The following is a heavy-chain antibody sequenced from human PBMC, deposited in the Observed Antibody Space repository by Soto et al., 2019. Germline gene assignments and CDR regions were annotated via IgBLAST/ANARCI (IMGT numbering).Heavy chain of an antibody. Sequence: PSETLSLTCTVSGGSISSYYWSWIRQPPGKGLEWIGYIYYSWSTNYNPSLKSRVTISVDTSKNQFSLKLSSVTAADTAVYYCARHRDGYNYWFDPWGQGTLVTVSS. D-gene: IGHD5-12*01. J-gene: IGHJ5*02. CDR2: IYYSWST. V-gene: IGHV4-59*01. CDR1: GGSISSYY. CDR3: ARHRDGYNYWFDP.